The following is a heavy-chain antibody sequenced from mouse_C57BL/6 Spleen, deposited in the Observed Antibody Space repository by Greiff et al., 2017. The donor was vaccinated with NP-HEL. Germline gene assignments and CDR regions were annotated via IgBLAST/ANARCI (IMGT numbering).Heavy chain of an antibody. CDR3: ARCYYYGSSYFDY. V-gene: IGHV1-75*01. Sequence: VKLVESGPELVKPGASVKISCKASGYTFTDYYINWVKQRPGQGLEWIGWIFPGSGSTYYNEKFKGKATLTVDKSSSTAYMLLSSLTSEDSAVYFCARCYYYGSSYFDYWGQGTTLTVSS. CDR2: IFPGSGST. CDR1: GYTFTDYY. J-gene: IGHJ2*01. D-gene: IGHD1-1*01.